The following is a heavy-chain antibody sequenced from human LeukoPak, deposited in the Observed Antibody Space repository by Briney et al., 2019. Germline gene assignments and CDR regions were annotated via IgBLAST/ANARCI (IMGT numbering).Heavy chain of an antibody. J-gene: IGHJ3*02. V-gene: IGHV3-48*02. D-gene: IGHD6-13*01. CDR1: GFTFSSYS. CDR2: ISSSSSTL. CDR3: ARDVYSSSWYWGGAFDI. Sequence: GGSLRLSCAASGFTFSSYSMNWVRQAPGKGLEWVSYISSSSSTLYYADSVKGRFTISRDNAKNSLYLQMNSLRDEDTAVYYCARDVYSSSWYWGGAFDIWGQGTMVTVSS.